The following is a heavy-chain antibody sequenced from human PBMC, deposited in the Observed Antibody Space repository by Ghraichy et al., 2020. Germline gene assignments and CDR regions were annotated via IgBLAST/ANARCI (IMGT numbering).Heavy chain of an antibody. CDR1: GFPFSSYA. V-gene: IGHV3-23*01. Sequence: GGSLRLSCAAYGFPFSSYAMSWVRQAPGKGLEWVSGVSGTGGSTYYADSVKGRFTISRDTSKNTLYLQMNSLRGEDTAVYYCAKGPSPGLGFYLYYFDYWGQGTLVTVSS. D-gene: IGHD3-16*01. J-gene: IGHJ4*02. CDR2: VSGTGGST. CDR3: AKGPSPGLGFYLYYFDY.